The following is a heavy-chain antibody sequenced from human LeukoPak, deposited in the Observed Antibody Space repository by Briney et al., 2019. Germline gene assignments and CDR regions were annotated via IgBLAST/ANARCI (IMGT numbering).Heavy chain of an antibody. CDR1: GGSISSSSYY. D-gene: IGHD4-17*01. J-gene: IGHJ4*02. CDR3: AGGGRIMGTVTTVFDY. V-gene: IGHV4-39*07. CDR2: IYYSGST. Sequence: TSETLSLTCTVSGGSISSSSYYWGWIRQPPGKGLEWIGSIYYSGSTYYNPSLKSRVTISVDTSKNQFSLKLSSVTAADTAVYYCAGGGRIMGTVTTVFDYWGQGTLVTVSS.